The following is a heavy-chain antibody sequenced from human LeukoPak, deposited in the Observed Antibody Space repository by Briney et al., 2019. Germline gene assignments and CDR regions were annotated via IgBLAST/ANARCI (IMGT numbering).Heavy chain of an antibody. D-gene: IGHD2-15*01. Sequence: QTGGSLRLSCAASGFTFSSYAMSWVRQAPGKGLEWVSAISGSGGSTYYADSVKGRFTISRDNSKNTLYLQMNSLRAEDTAVYYCANKPTVVAATGWLEGDPYFDYWGQGTLVTVSS. CDR2: ISGSGGST. CDR1: GFTFSSYA. CDR3: ANKPTVVAATGWLEGDPYFDY. V-gene: IGHV3-23*01. J-gene: IGHJ4*02.